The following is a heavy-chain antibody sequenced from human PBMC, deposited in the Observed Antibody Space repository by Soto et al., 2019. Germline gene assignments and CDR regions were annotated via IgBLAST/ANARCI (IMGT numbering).Heavy chain of an antibody. CDR3: ARASQMVINPYYYPMDV. J-gene: IGHJ6*02. D-gene: IGHD3-22*01. V-gene: IGHV1-18*04. Sequence: GASVKVSCKASGYTFTSFGVSWVRQSPGQGPEWMGWISGYNEKTKYAQKVQGRVTMTTDKSTNTAYMELRSLRSDDAAVYYCARASQMVINPYYYPMDVWGQGTTVTVS. CDR2: ISGYNEKT. CDR1: GYTFTSFG.